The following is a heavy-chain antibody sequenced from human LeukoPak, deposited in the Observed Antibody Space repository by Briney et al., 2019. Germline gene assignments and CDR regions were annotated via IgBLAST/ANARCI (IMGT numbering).Heavy chain of an antibody. CDR2: ISAYNGNT. J-gene: IGHJ4*02. D-gene: IGHD2-2*01. CDR3: AKDKRGCSSTSCFERIQRGKMHFDY. V-gene: IGHV1-18*01. CDR1: GYTFTSYG. Sequence: GASVKVSCKASGYTFTSYGISWVRQAPGQGLEWMGWISAYNGNTNYAQKLQGRVTMTTDTSTSTAYMELRSLRSDDTAVYYCAKDKRGCSSTSCFERIQRGKMHFDYWGQGTLVTVSS.